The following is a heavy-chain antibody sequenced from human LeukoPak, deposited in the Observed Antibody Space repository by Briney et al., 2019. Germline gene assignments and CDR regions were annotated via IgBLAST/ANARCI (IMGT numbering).Heavy chain of an antibody. J-gene: IGHJ4*02. D-gene: IGHD2-21*02. V-gene: IGHV5-51*01. CDR1: GYSLSNYW. CDR3: GIPPGYCGNDCSFDH. CDR2: IYPGDYET. Sequence: GESLKISCEGSGYSLSNYWIGWVRQMPGKGLEWMGIIYPGDYETRYSPSFQGLVTISVDKSISTAYLQWSSLKASDTAMYYCGIPPGYCGNDCSFDHWGQGTLVTVSS.